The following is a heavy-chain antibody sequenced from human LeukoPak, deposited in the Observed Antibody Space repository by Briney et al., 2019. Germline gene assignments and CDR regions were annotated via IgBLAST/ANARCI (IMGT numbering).Heavy chain of an antibody. Sequence: ASVKVSCKASGYTFTTYYIHWVRQAPGQGLEWMGIINPSGGSTTYAQKFQGRVTMTRDTSTSTVYMELSSLRPEDTAVYYCARDLIRGANTQYYFDYWGRGTLVTVSS. D-gene: IGHD3-10*01. CDR1: GYTFTTYY. J-gene: IGHJ4*02. CDR2: INPSGGST. V-gene: IGHV1-46*01. CDR3: ARDLIRGANTQYYFDY.